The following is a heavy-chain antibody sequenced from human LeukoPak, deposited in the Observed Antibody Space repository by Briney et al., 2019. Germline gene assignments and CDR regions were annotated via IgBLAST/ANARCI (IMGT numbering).Heavy chain of an antibody. Sequence: SETLSLTCTVSGGSISSGSYYWSWIRQPAGKGLEWIGRIYTCGSTNYNPSLKSRVTISVDTSKNQFSLKLSSVTAADTAVYFCARGILRDYYDSSGFYHRGGVGYWGQGTLVTVSS. CDR1: GGSISSGSYY. CDR3: ARGILRDYYDSSGFYHRGGVGY. CDR2: IYTCGST. D-gene: IGHD3-22*01. V-gene: IGHV4-61*02. J-gene: IGHJ4*02.